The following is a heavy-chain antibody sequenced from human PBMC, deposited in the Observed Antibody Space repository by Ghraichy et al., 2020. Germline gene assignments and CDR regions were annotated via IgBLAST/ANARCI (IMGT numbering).Heavy chain of an antibody. V-gene: IGHV3-43*01. D-gene: IGHD2-21*02. CDR3: AKDMLAVTNSPIYSFDYGMDV. CDR1: GFTFDDYT. CDR2: VSWDGGVT. Sequence: GESLNISCAASGFTFDDYTMHWVRQAPGKGLEWVSLVSWDGGVTYYADSVKGRFTISRDNSKNSLHLQMNSLRTEDTALYYCAKDMLAVTNSPIYSFDYGMDVWRQGTTVTVSS. J-gene: IGHJ6*02.